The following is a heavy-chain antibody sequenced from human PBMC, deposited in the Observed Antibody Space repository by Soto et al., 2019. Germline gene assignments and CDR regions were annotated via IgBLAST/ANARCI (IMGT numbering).Heavy chain of an antibody. CDR2: ISSSGSTV. J-gene: IGHJ3*01. Sequence: PGGSLRLSCAASGFTFSSYEMTWVRQAPGKGLEWISYISSSGSTVHYADSVKGRFTISRDNAKNSLFLQMDSLRAEDTAVYYCARLQRNNMDAFDFWGQGTMVTVSS. CDR1: GFTFSSYE. V-gene: IGHV3-48*03. D-gene: IGHD1-1*01. CDR3: ARLQRNNMDAFDF.